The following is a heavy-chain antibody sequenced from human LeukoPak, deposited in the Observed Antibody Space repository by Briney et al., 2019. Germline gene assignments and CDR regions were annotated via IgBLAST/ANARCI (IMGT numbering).Heavy chain of an antibody. D-gene: IGHD3-10*01. Sequence: PSETLSLTCTVSGYSITSGYYWVWIRQPPGKGLEWIGAVYHSGSTYYSPSLKSRVAISVDTSKNLFSLNLYSVTAADTAVYFCARSGPFYYHYLDVWGKGTTVTVSS. J-gene: IGHJ6*03. V-gene: IGHV4-38-2*02. CDR2: VYHSGST. CDR3: ARSGPFYYHYLDV. CDR1: GYSITSGYY.